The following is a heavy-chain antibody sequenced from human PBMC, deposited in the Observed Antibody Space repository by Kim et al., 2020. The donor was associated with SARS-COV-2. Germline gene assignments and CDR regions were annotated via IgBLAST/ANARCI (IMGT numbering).Heavy chain of an antibody. CDR1: GYTFTSYY. J-gene: IGHJ4*02. V-gene: IGHV1-46*01. D-gene: IGHD2-21*02. CDR2: INPSGGST. Sequence: ASVKVSCKASGYTFTSYYMHWVRQAPGQGLEWMGIINPSGGSTSYAQKFQGRVTMTRDTSTSTVYMELSSLRSEDTAVYYCKTGIVVVTAIPDRRFDYWGQGTLVTVSS. CDR3: KTGIVVVTAIPDRRFDY.